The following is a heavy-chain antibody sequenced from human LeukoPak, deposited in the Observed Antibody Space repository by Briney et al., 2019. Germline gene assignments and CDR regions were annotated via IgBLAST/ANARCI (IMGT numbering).Heavy chain of an antibody. V-gene: IGHV1-2*02. Sequence: GASVKVSCKASGYTFTSYAMNWVRQAPGQGLEWMGWINPNSGGTNYAQKFQGRVTMTRDTSISTAYMELSGLRSDDTAVYYCAREPYDSGSFRTDYYYMDVWGKGTTVTISS. J-gene: IGHJ6*03. D-gene: IGHD3-10*01. CDR2: INPNSGGT. CDR1: GYTFTSYA. CDR3: AREPYDSGSFRTDYYYMDV.